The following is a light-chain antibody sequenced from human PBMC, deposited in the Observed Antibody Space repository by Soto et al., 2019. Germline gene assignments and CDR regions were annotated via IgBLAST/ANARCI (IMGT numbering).Light chain of an antibody. Sequence: AIQLTQSTSSLSASVGDRVTITCRASQGIAKDLGWYQQKPGKAPRLLIFGASFLQSGVPSRFSGSGSGTAFTLTINALQPEDFATYYCLQNYYSFRTFGQGTKVEIK. CDR3: LQNYYSFRT. J-gene: IGKJ1*01. V-gene: IGKV1-6*01. CDR1: QGIAKD. CDR2: GAS.